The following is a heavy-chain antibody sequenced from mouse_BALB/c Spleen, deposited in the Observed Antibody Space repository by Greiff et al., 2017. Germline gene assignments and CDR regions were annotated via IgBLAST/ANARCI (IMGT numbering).Heavy chain of an antibody. Sequence: QVQLKESGPGLVAPSQSLSITCTVSGFSLTSYGVHWVRQPPGKGVEWLGVIWAGGSTNYNSALMSRLSISKDNSKSQVFLKMNSLQTDDTAMYYCASLTTVVDYWYFDVWGAGTTVTVSS. J-gene: IGHJ1*01. CDR1: GFSLTSYG. D-gene: IGHD1-1*01. V-gene: IGHV2-9*02. CDR3: ASLTTVVDYWYFDV. CDR2: IWAGGST.